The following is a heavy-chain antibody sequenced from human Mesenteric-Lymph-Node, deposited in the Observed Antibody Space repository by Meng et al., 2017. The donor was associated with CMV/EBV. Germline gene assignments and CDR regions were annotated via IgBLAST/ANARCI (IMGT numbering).Heavy chain of an antibody. CDR1: GGSFIVYY. J-gene: IGHJ4*02. V-gene: IGHV4-34*01. Sequence: QVQLRQWGAGRLKPSEPLSVTCAVYGGSFIVYYWNWIRQSPEKGLEWIGEINHSGSTTYNPSFTSRIIISVDTSTNQISLNMSSVTAADTAVHYCARGSSYDILTGYFDYWGQGALVTVSS. CDR3: ARGSSYDILTGYFDY. D-gene: IGHD3-9*01. CDR2: INHSGST.